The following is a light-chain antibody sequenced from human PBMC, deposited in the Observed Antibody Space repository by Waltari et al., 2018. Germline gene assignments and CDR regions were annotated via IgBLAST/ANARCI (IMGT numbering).Light chain of an antibody. J-gene: IGLJ3*02. CDR2: EVT. CDR1: SIDVGGYKS. V-gene: IGLV2-14*01. Sequence: QSALTQPASVSGSPGQSITLSCTGSSIDVGGYKSVSWYQQHPGQAPKVMIYEVTHRPSGVSNRFSGSKSGNTASLTISGLQAEDEADYYCSSYTGRNSWVFGGGTKLTVL. CDR3: SSYTGRNSWV.